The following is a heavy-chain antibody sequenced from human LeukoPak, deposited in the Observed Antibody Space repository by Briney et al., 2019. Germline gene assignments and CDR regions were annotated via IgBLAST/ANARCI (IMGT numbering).Heavy chain of an antibody. CDR2: ISSSSSYI. CDR3: AKDSRMVRGVMSYFDY. D-gene: IGHD3-10*01. Sequence: GGSLRLSCAASGFTFSSYSMNWVRQAPGKGLEWVSSISSSSSYIYYADSVKGRFTISRDNSKNTLYLQMNSLRAEDTAVYYCAKDSRMVRGVMSYFDYWGQGTLVTVSS. J-gene: IGHJ4*02. CDR1: GFTFSSYS. V-gene: IGHV3-21*01.